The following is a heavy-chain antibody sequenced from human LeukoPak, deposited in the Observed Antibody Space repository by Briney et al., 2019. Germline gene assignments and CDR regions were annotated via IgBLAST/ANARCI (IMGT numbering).Heavy chain of an antibody. V-gene: IGHV4-59*01. Sequence: PSETLSLTCTVSGGSISIYYWSWIRQPPGKGLEWIGYIYDSGSTNYNPSLKSRVTISVDTSKNQFSLKLSSVTAADTAVYYCARNSVLWGYYFDYWGQGTLVTVSS. CDR2: IYDSGST. CDR3: ARNSVLWGYYFDY. CDR1: GGSISIYY. D-gene: IGHD2-21*01. J-gene: IGHJ4*02.